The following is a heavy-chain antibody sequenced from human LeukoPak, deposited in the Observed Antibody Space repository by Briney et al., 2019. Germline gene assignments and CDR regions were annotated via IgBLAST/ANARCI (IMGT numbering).Heavy chain of an antibody. Sequence: PGGSLRLSCAASGFTFSSYPMHWVRQAPGKGLEWVAIISYDGYNKYYTDSVKGRFTISRDNSKNTLYLRMNSLRAEDTAVYYCARELSTPHDYWGQGTLVTVSS. V-gene: IGHV3-30-3*01. CDR1: GFTFSSYP. CDR2: ISYDGYNK. CDR3: ARELSTPHDY. J-gene: IGHJ4*02. D-gene: IGHD5/OR15-5a*01.